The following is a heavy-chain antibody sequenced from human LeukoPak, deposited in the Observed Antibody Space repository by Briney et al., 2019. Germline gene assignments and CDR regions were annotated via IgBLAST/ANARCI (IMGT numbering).Heavy chain of an antibody. D-gene: IGHD3-22*01. CDR3: AREWWGGYDSSVYSEPYYFDY. CDR1: GFTVSSNY. J-gene: IGHJ4*02. CDR2: IYSGGST. Sequence: GGSLRLSCAASGFTVSSNYMSWVRQAPGKGLEWVSVIYSGGSTYYADSVKGRFTISRDNSKNTLYLQMNSLRAEDTAVYYCAREWWGGYDSSVYSEPYYFDYWAQGPLVPVSS. V-gene: IGHV3-66*01.